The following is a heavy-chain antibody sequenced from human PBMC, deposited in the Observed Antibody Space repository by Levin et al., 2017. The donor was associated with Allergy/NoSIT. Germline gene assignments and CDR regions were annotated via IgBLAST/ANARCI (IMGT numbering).Heavy chain of an antibody. D-gene: IGHD2-21*01. CDR2: VRDRANSHTT. Sequence: GGSLRLSCAASGFTFSDHYMDWVRQAPGKGLEWVGRVRDRANSHTTEYAASVKGRFTISRDDSKNSLYLQMNSLKTEDTAVYHCARGPSAGDQGARYHCGMDVWGQGTTVTVSS. J-gene: IGHJ6*02. CDR3: ARGPSAGDQGARYHCGMDV. V-gene: IGHV3-72*01. CDR1: GFTFSDHY.